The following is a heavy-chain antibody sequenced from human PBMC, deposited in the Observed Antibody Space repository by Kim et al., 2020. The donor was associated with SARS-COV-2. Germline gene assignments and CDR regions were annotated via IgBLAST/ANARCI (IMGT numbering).Heavy chain of an antibody. V-gene: IGHV3-53*01. CDR1: GFTVSSNY. Sequence: GGSLRLSCAASGFTVSSNYMSWVRQAPGKGLEWVSVIYSGGSTYYADSVKGRFTISRDNSKNTLYLQMNSLRAEDTAVYYCARDSVYGSGSYYNSDYWGQGTLVTVSS. J-gene: IGHJ4*02. CDR3: ARDSVYGSGSYYNSDY. D-gene: IGHD3-10*01. CDR2: IYSGGST.